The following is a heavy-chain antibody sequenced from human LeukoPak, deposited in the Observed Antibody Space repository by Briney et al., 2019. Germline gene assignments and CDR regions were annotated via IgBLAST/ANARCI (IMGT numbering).Heavy chain of an antibody. CDR2: IMPLFGTA. D-gene: IGHD4-17*01. J-gene: IGHJ5*02. V-gene: IGHV1-69*05. Sequence: SVKVSCKTSGGTFNNSAISWVRQAPGQGLEWLGGIMPLFGTAGYAQKFQGRVTITKDESARTVYLELTRLTSDDTAVYYCARDVHGDYGSGWFDPWGQGTLVSVSS. CDR1: GGTFNNSA. CDR3: ARDVHGDYGSGWFDP.